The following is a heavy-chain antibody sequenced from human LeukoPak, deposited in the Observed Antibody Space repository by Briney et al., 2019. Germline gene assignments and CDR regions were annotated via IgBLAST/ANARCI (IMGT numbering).Heavy chain of an antibody. Sequence: SETLSLTCTVSGGSISSGSYYWSWIRQPAGKGLEWIGRIYTSGTTTYNPSLKSRVTISVDTSKNQFSLKLSSVTAADTAVYYCARHMGLGVVVIRPYYFDYWGQGTLVTVSS. CDR1: GGSISSGSYY. J-gene: IGHJ4*02. CDR3: ARHMGLGVVVIRPYYFDY. V-gene: IGHV4-61*02. D-gene: IGHD3-22*01. CDR2: IYTSGTT.